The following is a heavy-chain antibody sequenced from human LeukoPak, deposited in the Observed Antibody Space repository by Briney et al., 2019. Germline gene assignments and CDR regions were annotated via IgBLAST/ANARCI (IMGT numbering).Heavy chain of an antibody. V-gene: IGHV3-53*01. CDR2: IYSGST. J-gene: IGHJ6*03. D-gene: IGHD2-15*01. CDR3: ARTQDTSYYYYYYYMDV. CDR1: NS. Sequence: NSMSWVRQAPGKGLEWVSFIYSGSTHYSDSVKGRFTISRDNSKNTLYLQMNSLRAEDTAVYYCARTQDTSYYYYYYYMDVWGKGTTVTISS.